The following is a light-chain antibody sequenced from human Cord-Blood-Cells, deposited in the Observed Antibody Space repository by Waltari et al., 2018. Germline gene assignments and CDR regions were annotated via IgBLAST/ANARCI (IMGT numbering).Light chain of an antibody. V-gene: IGLV2-11*02. J-gene: IGLJ1*01. CDR3: CSYAGSYTYV. Sequence: QSALTQPRSVSGSPGRSVTISCTGTSTDVVGYNYVSWYQQHPGKAPKLMIYDVSKRPSGVPDRFSGSKSGNTASLTISGLQAEDEADYYCCSYAGSYTYVFGTGTKVTVL. CDR2: DVS. CDR1: STDVVGYNY.